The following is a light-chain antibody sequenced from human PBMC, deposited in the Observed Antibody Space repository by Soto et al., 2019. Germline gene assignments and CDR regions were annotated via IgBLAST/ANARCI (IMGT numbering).Light chain of an antibody. CDR3: SSYTGSSTYV. CDR2: DVS. J-gene: IGLJ1*01. Sequence: QSVLTQPASVSGSPGQSITISCTGTSSDVGGYNYVSWYQQHPGKAPKLMIYDVSNRPSGVSNRFSGSKSGNTASLTIFGLQTEDESDYYCSSYTGSSTYVFGTGTKVTVL. V-gene: IGLV2-14*03. CDR1: SSDVGGYNY.